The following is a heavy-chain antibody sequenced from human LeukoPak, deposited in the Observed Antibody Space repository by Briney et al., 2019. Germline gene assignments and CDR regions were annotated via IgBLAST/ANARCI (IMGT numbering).Heavy chain of an antibody. V-gene: IGHV4-30-2*01. CDR2: IYHSGST. D-gene: IGHD3-22*01. CDR3: ARDSEYYYDSSGYYYLVDY. Sequence: PSETLSLTCAVSGGSISSGGYSWSWIRQPPGKGLEWIGYIYHSGSTYYNPSLKSRVTISVDRSKNQFSLKLSSVTAADTAVYYCARDSEYYYDSSGYYYLVDYWGQGTLVTVSS. J-gene: IGHJ4*02. CDR1: GGSISSGGYS.